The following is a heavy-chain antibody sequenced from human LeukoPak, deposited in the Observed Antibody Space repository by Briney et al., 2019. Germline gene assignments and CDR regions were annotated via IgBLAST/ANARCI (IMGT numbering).Heavy chain of an antibody. CDR1: GGYISSSSYY. V-gene: IGHV4-39*01. D-gene: IGHD6-19*01. Sequence: PSETLSLTCTVSGGYISSSSYYWGWIRQSPGEGLGWIGSIYYRGSTYYNPSLKSRVTISVDTSKNQFSLKLSSVTAADTAVYYCARRAYSSGWYLVDYWGQGTLVTVSS. J-gene: IGHJ4*02. CDR2: IYYRGST. CDR3: ARRAYSSGWYLVDY.